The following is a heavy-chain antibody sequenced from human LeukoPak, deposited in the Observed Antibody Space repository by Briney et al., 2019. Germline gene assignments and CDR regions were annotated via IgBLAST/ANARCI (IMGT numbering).Heavy chain of an antibody. CDR2: INHTGST. Sequence: SETLSLTCAVYGGFFSDHSWTWIRQPPGKGLEWIGEINHTGSTSYNPSLKSRVTISVDTSKNQFSLRLTSVTAADTAVYYCARGQWLDNSWGQGTLVTVSS. CDR3: ARGQWLDNS. CDR1: GGFFSDHS. D-gene: IGHD5-12*01. J-gene: IGHJ4*02. V-gene: IGHV4-34*01.